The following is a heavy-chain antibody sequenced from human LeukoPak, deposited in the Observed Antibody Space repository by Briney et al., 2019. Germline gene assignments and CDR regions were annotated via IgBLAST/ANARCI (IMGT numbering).Heavy chain of an antibody. CDR2: IYTSGST. CDR1: GGSISSYY. D-gene: IGHD5-12*01. V-gene: IGHV4-4*07. Sequence: SETLSLTCTVSGGSISSYYWSWIRQPAGKGLEWIGRIYTSGSTNYNPSLKSRVTMSVDTSKNQFSLKLSSVTAADTAVYYCARASGYSGYDWVYYFDYWGLGTLVTVSS. J-gene: IGHJ4*02. CDR3: ARASGYSGYDWVYYFDY.